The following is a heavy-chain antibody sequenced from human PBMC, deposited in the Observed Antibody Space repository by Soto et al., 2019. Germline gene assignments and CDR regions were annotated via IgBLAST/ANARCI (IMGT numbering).Heavy chain of an antibody. D-gene: IGHD3-22*01. J-gene: IGHJ5*02. CDR3: ARDGSDYSTSGHYDP. Sequence: EVQLLESGGGLVQPGGSLRLSCAASGFTFSSYAMSWVRQAPGKGLEWVSGIDGSGRNTYYADSVKGRFTISRDNSKNTLSVQMDSLRVEDTALYYCARDGSDYSTSGHYDPWGQGTLVTVSS. CDR1: GFTFSSYA. CDR2: IDGSGRNT. V-gene: IGHV3-23*01.